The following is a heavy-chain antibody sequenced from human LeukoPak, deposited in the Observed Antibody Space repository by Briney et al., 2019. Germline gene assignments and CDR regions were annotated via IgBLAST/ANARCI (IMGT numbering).Heavy chain of an antibody. CDR2: ISYSGST. CDR3: ARHFDF. CDR1: GDSISSSGSY. J-gene: IGHJ4*02. Sequence: SETLSLSCTVSGDSISSSGSYWRWLRQPPGKGLEWIGTISYSGSTYYNPSLKSRVTISVDTSKNQFFLQLNSMTAADTAVYYCARHFDFWGQGTLVTVSS. V-gene: IGHV4-39*01.